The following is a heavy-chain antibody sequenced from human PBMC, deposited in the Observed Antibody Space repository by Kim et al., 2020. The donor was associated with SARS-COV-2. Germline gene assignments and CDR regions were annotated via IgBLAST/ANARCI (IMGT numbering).Heavy chain of an antibody. CDR3: ARERGYCSGGSCYHYYYYGMDV. D-gene: IGHD2-15*01. CDR2: IWYDGSNK. Sequence: GGSLRLSCAASGFTFSSYGMHWVRPAPGKGLEWVAVIWYDGSNKYYADSVKGRFTISRDNSKNTLYLQMNSLRAEDTAVYYCARERGYCSGGSCYHYYYYGMDVWGQGTTVTVSS. V-gene: IGHV3-33*01. J-gene: IGHJ6*02. CDR1: GFTFSSYG.